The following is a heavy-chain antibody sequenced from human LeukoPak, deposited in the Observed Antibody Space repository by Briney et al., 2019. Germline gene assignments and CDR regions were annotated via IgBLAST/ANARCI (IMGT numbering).Heavy chain of an antibody. CDR2: IYTSGST. Sequence: PSQTLSLTCTVSGGSISSGSYYWRWIRQPAGKGLEWIGRIYTSGSTNYNPSLKSRVTISVDTSKNQFSLKLSSVTAADTAVYYCAREGGYAATFDYWGQGTLVTVSS. CDR3: AREGGYAATFDY. V-gene: IGHV4-61*02. J-gene: IGHJ4*02. D-gene: IGHD5-12*01. CDR1: GGSISSGSYY.